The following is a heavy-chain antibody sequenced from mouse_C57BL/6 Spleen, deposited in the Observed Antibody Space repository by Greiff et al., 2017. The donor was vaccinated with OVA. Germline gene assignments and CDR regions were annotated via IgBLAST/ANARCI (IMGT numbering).Heavy chain of an antibody. CDR1: GFSLTSYG. Sequence: QVQLKESGPGLVQPSQSLSITCTVSGFSLTSYGVHWVRQPPGKGLEWLGVIWSGGSTDYNAAFISRLSISKDNSKSQVFFKMNSLQADDTAIYYCAKRGAGNYAMDYWGQGTSVTVSS. J-gene: IGHJ4*01. CDR2: IWSGGST. D-gene: IGHD3-3*01. CDR3: AKRGAGNYAMDY. V-gene: IGHV2-4*01.